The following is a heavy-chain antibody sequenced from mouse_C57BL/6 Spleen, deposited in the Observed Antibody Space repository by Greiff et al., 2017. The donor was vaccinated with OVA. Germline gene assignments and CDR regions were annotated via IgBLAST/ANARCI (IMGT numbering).Heavy chain of an antibody. CDR1: GYTFTSYW. Sequence: QVQLQQPGAELVRPGSSVKLSCQASGYTFTSYWMDWVKPRPGQGLEWIGNIYPSDSDTPYNQKFKDKATLTVDKSSRTAYMQRSSLTSEDSAVDDWARREYGSSYCDDWGQGTTLTVSS. V-gene: IGHV1-61*01. CDR2: IYPSDSDT. J-gene: IGHJ2*01. CDR3: ARREYGSSYCDD. D-gene: IGHD1-1*01.